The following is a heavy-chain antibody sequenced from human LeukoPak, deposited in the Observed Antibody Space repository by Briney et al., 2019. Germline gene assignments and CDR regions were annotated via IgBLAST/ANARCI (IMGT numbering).Heavy chain of an antibody. CDR2: ISYDGSNK. CDR3: AKDQVEWLVRGYFDY. Sequence: GRSLRLSCAASAYTFSSYGMHRVRQAPGKGLERVAVISYDGSNKYYADSVKGRFTISRDNSKNTLYLQMNSLRAEDTAVYYCAKDQVEWLVRGYFDYWGQGTLVTVSS. CDR1: AYTFSSYG. J-gene: IGHJ4*02. V-gene: IGHV3-30*18. D-gene: IGHD6-19*01.